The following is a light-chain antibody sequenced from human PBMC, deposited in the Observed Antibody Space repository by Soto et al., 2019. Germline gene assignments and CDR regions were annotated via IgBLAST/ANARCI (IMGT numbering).Light chain of an antibody. CDR1: QSVTSNY. Sequence: EIVLTQSPGTLSLSPGERATLSCRASQSVTSNYLAWYQQKPGQAPRLLIYGATSGAAGIPARFSGSGSGTEFTLTISGLEPEDFAVYYCQQRSNWPPYTFGQGTKVDIK. V-gene: IGKV3D-20*02. J-gene: IGKJ2*01. CDR3: QQRSNWPPYT. CDR2: GAT.